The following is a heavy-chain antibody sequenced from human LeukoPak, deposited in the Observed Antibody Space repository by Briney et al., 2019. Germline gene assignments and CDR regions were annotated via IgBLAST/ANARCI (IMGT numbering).Heavy chain of an antibody. J-gene: IGHJ4*02. Sequence: PSETLSLTCAVYGGSFSGFYWSWIRQPPGKGLEWIGEINHSGGTNHNPSLKSRVTISVDTSKKQVSLNLSSVTAADTAVYYCARTRYNGYNRHFDSWGQGSQVTVSS. D-gene: IGHD5-12*01. V-gene: IGHV4-34*01. CDR1: GGSFSGFY. CDR2: INHSGGT. CDR3: ARTRYNGYNRHFDS.